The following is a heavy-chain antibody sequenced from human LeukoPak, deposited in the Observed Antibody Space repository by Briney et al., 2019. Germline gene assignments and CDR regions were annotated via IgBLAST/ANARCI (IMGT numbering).Heavy chain of an antibody. CDR1: GYTFTSYY. CDR2: INPSGGST. CDR3: AGDVQADDSSGYYYAWYFDY. Sequence: ASVKVSCKASGYTFTSYYMHWVRQAPGQGLEWMGIINPSGGSTSYAQKFQGRVTMTRDTSTSTVYMELSSLRSEDTAVYYCAGDVQADDSSGYYYAWYFDYWGQGTLVTVSS. V-gene: IGHV1-46*01. D-gene: IGHD3-22*01. J-gene: IGHJ4*02.